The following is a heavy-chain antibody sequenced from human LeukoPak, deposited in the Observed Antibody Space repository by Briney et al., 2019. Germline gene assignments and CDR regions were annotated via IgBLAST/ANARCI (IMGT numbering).Heavy chain of an antibody. J-gene: IGHJ4*02. Sequence: GASVKVSCKASGYTFTSYDINWVRQAPGQGLEWMGWMNPNSGNTGYAQRFQGSLTLTRDTSISTAYMELSGLRSDDTAVYYCARNVPKTGDFFYWGQGTLVTVSS. V-gene: IGHV1-8*02. CDR2: MNPNSGNT. CDR3: ARNVPKTGDFFY. CDR1: GYTFTSYD. D-gene: IGHD7-27*01.